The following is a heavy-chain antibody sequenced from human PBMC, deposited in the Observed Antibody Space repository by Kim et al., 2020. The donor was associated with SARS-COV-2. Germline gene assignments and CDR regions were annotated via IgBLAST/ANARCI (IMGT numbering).Heavy chain of an antibody. Sequence: SETLSLTCTVSGGSIGSSSYYWGWIRQPPGKGLEWIGSIYYSGSTYYNPSLKSRVTISVDTSQNQFSLKLTSVTAADTAVYYCARSRGIGSAYDAFDIWGQGTMVTVSS. CDR1: GGSIGSSSYY. D-gene: IGHD5-12*01. J-gene: IGHJ3*02. CDR2: IYYSGST. CDR3: ARSRGIGSAYDAFDI. V-gene: IGHV4-39*01.